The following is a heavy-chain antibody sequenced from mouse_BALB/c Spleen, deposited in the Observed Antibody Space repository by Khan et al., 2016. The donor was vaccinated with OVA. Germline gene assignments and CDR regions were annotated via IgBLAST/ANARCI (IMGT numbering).Heavy chain of an antibody. CDR2: IWGGGGT. CDR1: GFSLSRYN. J-gene: IGHJ4*01. V-gene: IGHV2-6-4*01. D-gene: IGHD2-14*01. CDR3: ARAYYRYDGYYAMDY. Sequence: VKLEESGPGLVAPSQSLFITCTVSGFSLSRYNIHWVRQPPGKGLEWLGMIWGGGGTDYNSTLKIRLSISKDNSKSQVFLKMNSLQTDDTAMYYCARAYYRYDGYYAMDYWGQGTSVTVSS.